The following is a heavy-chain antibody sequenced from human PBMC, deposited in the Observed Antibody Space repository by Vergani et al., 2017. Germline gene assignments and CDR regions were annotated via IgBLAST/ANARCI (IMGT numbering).Heavy chain of an antibody. CDR1: GGSMSSYY. V-gene: IGHV4-59*01. CDR3: ARGSNWFDP. Sequence: QVQLQESGPGLVKPSETLSLTCTVSGGSMSSYYWSWIRQPPGKGLDWIGYIYYSGSTNYNPSLKSRVTIAVDTSKNQFSLKLSSVTAADTAVYYCARGSNWFDPWGQGTLVTVSS. J-gene: IGHJ5*02. CDR2: IYYSGST.